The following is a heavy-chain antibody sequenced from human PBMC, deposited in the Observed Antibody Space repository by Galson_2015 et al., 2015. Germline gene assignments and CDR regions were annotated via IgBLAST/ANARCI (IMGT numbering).Heavy chain of an antibody. CDR1: GGSISSYY. Sequence: SETLSLTCTVSGGSISSYYWSWIRQPPGKGLEWIGYIYYSGSTNYNPSLKSRVTISVDTSKSQFSLKLSSVTAADTAVYYCARSPHSSGWYIGAFDIWGQGTMVTVSS. CDR2: IYYSGST. J-gene: IGHJ3*02. CDR3: ARSPHSSGWYIGAFDI. D-gene: IGHD6-19*01. V-gene: IGHV4-59*01.